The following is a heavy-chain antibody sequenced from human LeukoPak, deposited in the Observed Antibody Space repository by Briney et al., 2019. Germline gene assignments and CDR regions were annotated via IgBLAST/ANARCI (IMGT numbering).Heavy chain of an antibody. CDR3: ARAHTIFGVANAFDI. D-gene: IGHD3-3*01. CDR2: IYYSGST. V-gene: IGHV4-59*01. CDR1: GGSISSYY. J-gene: IGHJ3*02. Sequence: RPSETLSLTCTVSGGSISSYYWSWIRQPPGKGLEWIGYIYYSGSTNYNPSLKSRVTISVDTSKNQFSLKLSSATAADTAVYYCARAHTIFGVANAFDIWGQGTMVTVSS.